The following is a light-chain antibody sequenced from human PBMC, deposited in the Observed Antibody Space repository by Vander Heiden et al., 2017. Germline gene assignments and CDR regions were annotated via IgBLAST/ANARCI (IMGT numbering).Light chain of an antibody. V-gene: IGKV1-33*01. CDR1: QDISNY. J-gene: IGKJ2*01. CDR2: DAS. Sequence: IQLPQSPSSLSASVGDRVTITCQASQDISNYLNWYQQKPGKAPKLLIYDASNLETGVPSRFSGSGSGTDFTFTISSLQPEDIATYYCQQYYKVSSAFGPGTKLEIK. CDR3: QQYYKVSSA.